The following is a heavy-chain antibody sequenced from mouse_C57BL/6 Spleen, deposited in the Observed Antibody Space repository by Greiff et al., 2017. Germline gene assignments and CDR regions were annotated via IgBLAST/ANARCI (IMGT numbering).Heavy chain of an antibody. CDR2: IYPGDGDT. V-gene: IGHV1-82*01. CDR1: GYAFSSSW. D-gene: IGHD3-2*02. J-gene: IGHJ3*01. Sequence: QVQLKQSGPELVKPGASVKISCKASGYAFSSSWMNWVKQRPGKGLEWIGRIYPGDGDTNYNGKFKGKATLTADKSSSTAYMQLSCLTSEDSAVYFCARGQLRLPAWFAYWGQGTLVTVSA. CDR3: ARGQLRLPAWFAY.